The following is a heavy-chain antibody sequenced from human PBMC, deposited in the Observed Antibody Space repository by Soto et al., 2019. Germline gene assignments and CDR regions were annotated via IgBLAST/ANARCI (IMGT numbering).Heavy chain of an antibody. J-gene: IGHJ5*02. D-gene: IGHD1-26*01. Sequence: QVQLQQWGAGLLKPSETLSLTCAVYGGSFSGYYWSWIRQPPGKGLEWIGEINHSGSTNYNPSLKSRXXIXVXXSKNQFSLKLSSVTAADTAVYYCARRSHPGRWFALWGQGTLVTVSS. V-gene: IGHV4-34*01. CDR3: ARRSHPGRWFAL. CDR1: GGSFSGYY. CDR2: INHSGST.